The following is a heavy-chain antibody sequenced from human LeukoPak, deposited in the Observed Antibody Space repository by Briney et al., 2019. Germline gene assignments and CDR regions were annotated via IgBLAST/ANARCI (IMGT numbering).Heavy chain of an antibody. Sequence: GGSLRLSCAASGFTFSSYAMSWVRQAPGKGLEWVSAISGSGGSTYYADSVKGRFTISRDNSKNTLYLQMNSLRAEDTAVYYCAKDRYYDILTGLGWFDPWGQGTLVTVSS. CDR2: ISGSGGST. V-gene: IGHV3-23*01. CDR1: GFTFSSYA. J-gene: IGHJ5*02. CDR3: AKDRYYDILTGLGWFDP. D-gene: IGHD3-9*01.